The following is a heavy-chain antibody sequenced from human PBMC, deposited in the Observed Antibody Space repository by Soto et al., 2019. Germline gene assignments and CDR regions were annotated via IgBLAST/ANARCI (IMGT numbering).Heavy chain of an antibody. V-gene: IGHV3-7*03. CDR1: VFTFSTHW. CDR3: ARGGDSYIDY. CDR2: IKQEGTET. D-gene: IGHD2-21*02. J-gene: IGHJ4*02. Sequence: GSLRLSCAASVFTFSTHWMVWVRQPPGKGLEWVANIKQEGTETSYVDSVKGRFTISRDNAQNSLYLQMNSLRVEDTAVYYCARGGDSYIDYWGPGALVTVSS.